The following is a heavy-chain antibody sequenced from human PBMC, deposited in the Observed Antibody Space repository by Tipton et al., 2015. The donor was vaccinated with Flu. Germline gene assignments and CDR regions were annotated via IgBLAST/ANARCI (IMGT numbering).Heavy chain of an antibody. D-gene: IGHD1-1*01. CDR2: ITPSGGST. CDR1: GYTFTTYH. J-gene: IGHJ5*02. Sequence: QMQLVQSGAEVKKPGASVKISCKSAGYTFTTYHMHWVRQAPGQGLEWMGIITPSGGSTFYSQKFQGRVTMTRDTSTSTDYMDLSSLRSEDTAVYYCARGTTYWERSETNWCDPWGQGTLVTVSS. V-gene: IGHV1-46*01. CDR3: ARGTTYWERSETNWCDP.